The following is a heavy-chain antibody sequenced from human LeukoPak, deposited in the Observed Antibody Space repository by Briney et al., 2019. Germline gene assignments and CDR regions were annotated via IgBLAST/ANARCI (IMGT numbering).Heavy chain of an antibody. CDR2: INHSGST. D-gene: IGHD1-26*01. CDR1: GGSFSGYY. V-gene: IGHV4-34*01. J-gene: IGHJ4*02. CDR3: ARGRGSYYPLNFDY. Sequence: SGTLSLTCAVYGGSFSGYYWSWIRQPPGKGLEWIGEINHSGSTNYNPSLKSRVTISVDTSKNQFSLKLSSVTAADTAVYYCARGRGSYYPLNFDYWGQGTLVTVSS.